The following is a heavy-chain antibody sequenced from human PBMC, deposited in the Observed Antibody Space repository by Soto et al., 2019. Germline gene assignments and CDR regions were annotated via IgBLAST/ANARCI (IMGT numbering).Heavy chain of an antibody. Sequence: SETLSLTCAVSGASIGSGGWWSWVRQPPGKGLEWIAEIFHDGNTNYNPSLKSRVTISVDTSKNQFSLKLSSVTAADTAVYYCARGFGGVIARIDYWGQGTLVTVSS. D-gene: IGHD3-16*02. V-gene: IGHV4-4*02. J-gene: IGHJ4*02. CDR2: IFHDGNT. CDR1: GASIGSGGW. CDR3: ARGFGGVIARIDY.